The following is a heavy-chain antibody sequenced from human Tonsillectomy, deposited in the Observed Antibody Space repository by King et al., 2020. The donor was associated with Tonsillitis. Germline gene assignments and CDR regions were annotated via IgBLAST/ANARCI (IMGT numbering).Heavy chain of an antibody. D-gene: IGHD3-10*01. V-gene: IGHV3-53*01. CDR2: IYGGGGT. CDR3: ARGSMVWDQNIYYFDY. J-gene: IGHJ4*02. Sequence: QLVQSGGGLIQPGGSLRLSCAASGFTVSSNYMTWVRQAPGKGLEWVSVIYGGGGTYYADSVKGRVTISRDNSKNTLYLQMNSLRAEDTAVYYCARGSMVWDQNIYYFDYWGQGTLVTVSS. CDR1: GFTVSSNY.